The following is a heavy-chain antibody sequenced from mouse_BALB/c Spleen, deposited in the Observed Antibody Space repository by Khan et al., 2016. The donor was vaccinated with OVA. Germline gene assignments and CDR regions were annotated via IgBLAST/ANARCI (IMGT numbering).Heavy chain of an antibody. V-gene: IGHV1-52*01. Sequence: QVQLQQPGAELVRPGASVKLSCKASGYTFTNNWMNWIKQRPEQGLEWIGRIDPSDSETQYNKKFKDKAILTVDKSSSTAYMQLSSLTSEGSAVYYCARWYFAVWGAGTTVTVSS. CDR2: IDPSDSET. J-gene: IGHJ1*01. CDR1: GYTFTNNW. CDR3: ARWYFAV.